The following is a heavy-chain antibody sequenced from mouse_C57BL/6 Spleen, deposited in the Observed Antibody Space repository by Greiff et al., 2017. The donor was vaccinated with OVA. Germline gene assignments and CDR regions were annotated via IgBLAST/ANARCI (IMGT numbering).Heavy chain of an antibody. CDR2: IYPGDGDT. Sequence: VQLQQSGPELVKPGASVKISCKASGYAFSSSWMNWVKQRPGKGLEWIGRIYPGDGDTNYNGKFKGKATLTADKSSSTAYMQLSSLTSEDSAVYFCAREAYYSNCMDYWGQGTSVTVSS. J-gene: IGHJ4*01. CDR3: AREAYYSNCMDY. D-gene: IGHD2-5*01. CDR1: GYAFSSSW. V-gene: IGHV1-82*01.